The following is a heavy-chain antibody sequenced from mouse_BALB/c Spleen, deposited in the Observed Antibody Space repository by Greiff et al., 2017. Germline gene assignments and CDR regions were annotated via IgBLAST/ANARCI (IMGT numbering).Heavy chain of an antibody. CDR1: GFNIKDTY. Sequence: EVQLQQSGAELVKPGASVKLSCTASGFNIKDTYMHWVKQRPEQGLEWIGRIETANGNTKYDPKFQGKATITADTSSNTAYLQLSSLTSEDTAVYYFSGTGTGFAYWGEGTLVTVSA. J-gene: IGHJ3*01. V-gene: IGHV14-3*02. CDR2: IETANGNT. CDR3: SGTGTGFAY. D-gene: IGHD4-1*01.